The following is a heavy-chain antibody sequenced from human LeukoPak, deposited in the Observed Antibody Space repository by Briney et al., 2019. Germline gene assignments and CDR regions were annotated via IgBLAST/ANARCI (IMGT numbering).Heavy chain of an antibody. CDR3: ARLIRGYYYGSGSYYNALGAFDI. CDR2: IYYSGST. Sequence: KPSETLSLTCTVSGGSISSSSYYWDWIRQPPGKGLEWIGSIYYSGSTYYNPSLKSRVTISVDTSKNQFSLKLSSVTAADTAVYYCARLIRGYYYGSGSYYNALGAFDIWGQGTMVTVSS. V-gene: IGHV4-39*01. J-gene: IGHJ3*02. CDR1: GGSISSSSYY. D-gene: IGHD3-10*01.